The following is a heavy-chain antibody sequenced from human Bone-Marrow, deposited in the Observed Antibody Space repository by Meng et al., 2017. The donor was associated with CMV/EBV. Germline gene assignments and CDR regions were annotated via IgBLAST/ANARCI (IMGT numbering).Heavy chain of an antibody. CDR1: GFTFSSYA. Sequence: GESLKISCAASGFTFSSYAMHWVRQAPGKGLEWVAVISYDGSNKYYADSVKGRFTISRDNSKNTLYLQMNSLRAEDTAVYYCARVKGILTGTLDYWGQGTLVTVSS. CDR3: ARVKGILTGTLDY. V-gene: IGHV3-30*04. D-gene: IGHD3-9*01. J-gene: IGHJ4*02. CDR2: ISYDGSNK.